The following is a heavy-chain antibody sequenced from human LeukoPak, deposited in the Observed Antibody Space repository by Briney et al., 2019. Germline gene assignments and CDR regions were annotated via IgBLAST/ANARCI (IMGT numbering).Heavy chain of an antibody. CDR3: ARVYGDYGGSDY. D-gene: IGHD4-17*01. CDR2: ISGSAGST. CDR1: GFTFSDYA. V-gene: IGHV3-23*01. Sequence: GGSLRLSCAASGFTFSDYAMSWVRQAPGKGLEWVSGISGSAGSTYYADSAKGRFTISRDNSKNTLYLQMSGLRAEDTAIYFCARVYGDYGGSDYWGQGTLVTVSS. J-gene: IGHJ4*02.